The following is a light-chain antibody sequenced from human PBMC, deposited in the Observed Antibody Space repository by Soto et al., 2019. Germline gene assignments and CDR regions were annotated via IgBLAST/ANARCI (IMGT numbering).Light chain of an antibody. J-gene: IGKJ2*01. Sequence: DIQLTQSPSFLSASVGDRVTITCRARQGISSDLAWYRQKPGKAPEVLIYPASTLQSGVPSRFSGTGSGTEFTLTVSSLQPEDFATYYCQQVNRYPRTFGQGTKLEIK. CDR1: QGISSD. CDR3: QQVNRYPRT. V-gene: IGKV1-9*01. CDR2: PAS.